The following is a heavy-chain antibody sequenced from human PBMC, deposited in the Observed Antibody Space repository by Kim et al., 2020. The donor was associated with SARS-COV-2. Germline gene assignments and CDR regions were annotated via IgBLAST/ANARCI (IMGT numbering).Heavy chain of an antibody. CDR3: ARGDGLRLGAPYWYFDL. J-gene: IGHJ2*01. Sequence: SETLSLTCTVSGGSISSYYWSWIRQPPGKGLEWIGYIYYSGSTNYNPSLQSRVTISVDTSKNQFSLKLSSVTAADPAVYYCARGDGLRLGAPYWYFDL. CDR1: GGSISSYY. V-gene: IGHV4-59*13. CDR2: IYYSGST. D-gene: IGHD3-16*01.